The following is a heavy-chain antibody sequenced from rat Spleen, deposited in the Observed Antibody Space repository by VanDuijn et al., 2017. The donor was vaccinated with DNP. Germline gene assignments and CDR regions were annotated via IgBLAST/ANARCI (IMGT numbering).Heavy chain of an antibody. J-gene: IGHJ3*01. V-gene: IGHV5-20*01. Sequence: EVQLVGSGGGLVQPGRSMKLSCAASGFTFSNYDMAWVRQAPTKGLEWVASISYDGSSTYYRDSVKGRFTISRDNEKSTRYLQMDSLRSEDTATYYCTTDSGYCFAYWGQGTLVTVSS. CDR1: GFTFSNYD. CDR2: ISYDGSST. D-gene: IGHD4-3*01. CDR3: TTDSGYCFAY.